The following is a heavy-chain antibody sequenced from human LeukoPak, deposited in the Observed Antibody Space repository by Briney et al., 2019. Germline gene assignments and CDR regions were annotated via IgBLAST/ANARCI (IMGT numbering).Heavy chain of an antibody. CDR1: GFXFSTHW. D-gene: IGHD3-10*01. CDR2: ISGDGSLT. CDR3: ASLLTPYHGSGGGGMDV. Sequence: GGSLRLSCAASGFXFSTHWMYWVRQAPGKEFVWVSRISGDGSLTSYADSVRGRFTISRDNAKETLYLQMTSLRVEDTAVYSCASLLTPYHGSGGGGMDVWGQGTTVTVSS. J-gene: IGHJ6*02. V-gene: IGHV3-74*01.